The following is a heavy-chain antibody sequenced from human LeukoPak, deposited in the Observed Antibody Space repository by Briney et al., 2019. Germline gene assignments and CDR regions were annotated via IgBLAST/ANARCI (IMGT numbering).Heavy chain of an antibody. J-gene: IGHJ4*02. Sequence: SQTLSLTCAVSGGSISSGGYYWSWIRQPPGKGLEWIGEINHSGSTNYNPSLKSRVTISVDTSKNQFSLKLSSVTAADTAVYYCARGKRRGSSGSEYWGQGTLVTVSS. CDR2: INHSGST. CDR3: ARGKRRGSSGSEY. CDR1: GGSISSGGYY. V-gene: IGHV4-30-2*01. D-gene: IGHD3-22*01.